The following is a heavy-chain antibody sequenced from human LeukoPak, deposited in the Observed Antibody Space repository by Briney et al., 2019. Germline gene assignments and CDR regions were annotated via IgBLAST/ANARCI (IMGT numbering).Heavy chain of an antibody. V-gene: IGHV5-51*01. CDR3: ARRGVDKCMDV. J-gene: IGHJ6*02. CDR1: GSRFSNYW. Sequence: GESLQISCKGSGSRFSNYWIAWVRPLPGKGLEWMGIIYPGDSDTRYSPSLQGQVTISADKSISTAYLQWSSLKASDTAMYFCARRGVDKCMDVWGQGTTVTVSS. CDR2: IYPGDSDT. D-gene: IGHD5-12*01.